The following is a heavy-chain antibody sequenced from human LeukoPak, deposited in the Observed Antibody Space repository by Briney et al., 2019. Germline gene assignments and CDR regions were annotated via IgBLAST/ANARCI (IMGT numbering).Heavy chain of an antibody. D-gene: IGHD3-3*02. CDR2: INDDGNST. V-gene: IGHV3-74*01. CDR1: GFAFSRFW. J-gene: IGHJ4*02. Sequence: GGSLRLSCVASGFAFSRFWMHWVRQAPGKGLVWVSRINDDGNSTTYADSEKGRFTISRDNAKNTLYLQMNSLRAEDTAVYYCATAGAISAYWGQGTLVTVSS. CDR3: ATAGAISAY.